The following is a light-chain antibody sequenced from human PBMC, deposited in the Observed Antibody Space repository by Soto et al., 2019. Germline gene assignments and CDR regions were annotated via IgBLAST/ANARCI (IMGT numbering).Light chain of an antibody. Sequence: ETVLTQSPATLSLSPGDRATLSCRTSQSVSPYLAWYQQRPGQAPRLLIYDAYNRSAGIPASFSGSGSGTDFTLTISSLEPEDFAVYYCQERTNWPPGITFGPGTTVDIK. V-gene: IGKV3-11*01. CDR2: DAY. CDR3: QERTNWPPGIT. J-gene: IGKJ3*01. CDR1: QSVSPY.